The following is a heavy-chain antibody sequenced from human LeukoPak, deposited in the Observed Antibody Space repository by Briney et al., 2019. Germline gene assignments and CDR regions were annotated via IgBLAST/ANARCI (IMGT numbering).Heavy chain of an antibody. CDR1: GGSFSGYY. CDR2: INHSGST. CDR3: ARGRYGAIAEYFQY. Sequence: AETLSLTCAVYGGSFSGYYWSWIRQPPGKGLEWIGEINHSGSTKYSPSLKSRVTISVDTSKNQFSLKLSSVTAADTAVYYCARGRYGAIAEYFQYWGQGTLATASS. V-gene: IGHV4-34*01. J-gene: IGHJ1*01. D-gene: IGHD1-14*01.